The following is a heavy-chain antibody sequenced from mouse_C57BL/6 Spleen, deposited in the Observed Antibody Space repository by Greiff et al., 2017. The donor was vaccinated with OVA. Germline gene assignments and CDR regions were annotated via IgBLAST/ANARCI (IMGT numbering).Heavy chain of an antibody. V-gene: IGHV1-4*01. Sequence: VQLQQSGAELARPGASVKMSCKASGYTFTSYPMHWVKQRPGQGLEWIGYINPSSGYTKYNQKFKDKATLTADKSSSTAYMQLSSLTSEDSAVYYWARYYGSSYWYFDVWGTGTTFTVSS. CDR1: GYTFTSYP. J-gene: IGHJ1*03. CDR2: INPSSGYT. CDR3: ARYYGSSYWYFDV. D-gene: IGHD1-1*01.